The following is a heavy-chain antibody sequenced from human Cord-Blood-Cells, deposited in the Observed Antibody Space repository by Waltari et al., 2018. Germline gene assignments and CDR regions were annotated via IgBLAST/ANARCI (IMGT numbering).Heavy chain of an antibody. J-gene: IGHJ4*02. D-gene: IGHD5-18*01. Sequence: EVQLLESGGGLVQPGGSLRLSCAASGFTFRSYAMSWVRQAPGKGLEWVSAISGSGGSTYYADSVKGRFTISRDNSKNTLYLQMNSLRAEDTAVYYCARGYSYGYSVDYWGQGTLVTVSS. CDR1: GFTFRSYA. CDR3: ARGYSYGYSVDY. CDR2: ISGSGGST. V-gene: IGHV3-23*01.